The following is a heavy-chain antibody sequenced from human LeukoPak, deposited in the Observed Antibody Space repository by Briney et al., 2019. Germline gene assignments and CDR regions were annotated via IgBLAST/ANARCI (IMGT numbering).Heavy chain of an antibody. Sequence: GGSLRLSCAASGFTVSSNYMSWVRQAPGKGLEWVANIKQDGSEKYYVDSVKGRFTISRDNAKNSLYLQMNSLRAEDTAVYYCASLLYVPDYWGQGTLVTVSS. CDR1: GFTVSSNY. V-gene: IGHV3-7*01. D-gene: IGHD3-10*02. CDR3: ASLLYVPDY. J-gene: IGHJ4*02. CDR2: IKQDGSEK.